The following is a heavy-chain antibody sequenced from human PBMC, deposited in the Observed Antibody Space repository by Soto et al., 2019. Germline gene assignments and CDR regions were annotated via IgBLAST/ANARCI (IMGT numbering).Heavy chain of an antibody. Sequence: PGESLKISCKGSGYSFTSYWIGWVRQMPGKGLEWMGIIYPGDSDTRYSPSFQGQVTISADKSISTAYLQWSSLKASDTAMYYRARGWTFSEYSSSPGMDVWGQGTTVTVSS. V-gene: IGHV5-51*01. D-gene: IGHD6-6*01. CDR3: ARGWTFSEYSSSPGMDV. CDR2: IYPGDSDT. J-gene: IGHJ6*02. CDR1: GYSFTSYW.